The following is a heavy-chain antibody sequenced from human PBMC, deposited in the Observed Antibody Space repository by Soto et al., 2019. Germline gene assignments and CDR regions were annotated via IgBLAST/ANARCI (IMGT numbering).Heavy chain of an antibody. Sequence: GGSLRLSCAASGFTFSSYGMHWVRQAPGKGLEWVAVIWYDGSNKYYADSVKGRFTISRDNSKNTLYLQMNSLRAEDTAVYYCASSLPSQYYYGMDVWGQGTTVTVSS. D-gene: IGHD2-2*01. CDR3: ASSLPSQYYYGMDV. V-gene: IGHV3-33*01. CDR2: IWYDGSNK. J-gene: IGHJ6*02. CDR1: GFTFSSYG.